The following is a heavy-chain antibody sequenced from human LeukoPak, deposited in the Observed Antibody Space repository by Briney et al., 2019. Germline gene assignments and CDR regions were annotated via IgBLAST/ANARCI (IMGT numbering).Heavy chain of an antibody. CDR1: GFSFNSYT. J-gene: IGHJ6*01. Sequence: PGVSLRLSCFASGFSFNSYTMNWVRESPGKGLEWVSTISPVSSYTWYAESVKGRFTISRDNPKTSLYLQMDSLRAEDTAVYYCVRDVSRRIGMDVWGQGTTVTVSS. CDR3: VRDVSRRIGMDV. D-gene: IGHD2/OR15-2a*01. V-gene: IGHV3-21*01. CDR2: ISPVSSYT.